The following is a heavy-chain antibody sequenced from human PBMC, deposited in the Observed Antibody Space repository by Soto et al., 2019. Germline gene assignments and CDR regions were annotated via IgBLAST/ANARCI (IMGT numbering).Heavy chain of an antibody. Sequence: SETLSLTCAVSGGSISSGYYYWSWIRQPAGKGLEWIGYIYYSGSTYYNPSLKSRVTISVETSKNQLSLKLSSVTAADTAVYYCARNSYYYGSGPDYWGQGTLVNVSS. CDR2: IYYSGST. D-gene: IGHD3-10*01. CDR1: GGSISSGYYY. V-gene: IGHV4-30-4*01. CDR3: ARNSYYYGSGPDY. J-gene: IGHJ4*02.